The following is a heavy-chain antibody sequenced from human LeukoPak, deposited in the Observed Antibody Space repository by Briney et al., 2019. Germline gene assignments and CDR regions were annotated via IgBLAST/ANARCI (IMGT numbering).Heavy chain of an antibody. D-gene: IGHD3-10*01. V-gene: IGHV3-30*18. J-gene: IGHJ5*01. CDR1: GFTFSTYG. Sequence: GGSLRLSCVASGFTFSTYGLHWVRQAPGKGLEWVAAISYDGTNKFYGDSVKGRFTISREDSKNMLYLQMNSLRPEDTAVYNCAKDGDGPSGSGSLYHWFEPWGQGSPVNGSS. CDR3: AKDGDGPSGSGSLYHWFEP. CDR2: ISYDGTNK.